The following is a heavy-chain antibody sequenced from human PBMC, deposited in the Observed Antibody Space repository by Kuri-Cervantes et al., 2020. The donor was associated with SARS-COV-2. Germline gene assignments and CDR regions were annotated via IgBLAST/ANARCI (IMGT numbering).Heavy chain of an antibody. CDR2: INTSCGST. D-gene: IGHD6-13*01. J-gene: IGHJ5*02. V-gene: IGHV1-46*01. CDR1: GYTFTSYY. CDR3: AREGYSSSLDPFDP. Sequence: GGSLTLSCTASGYTFTSYYMHWVRQAPGQGLEWMGIINTSCGSTSYAQKFQGRVTMTRDTSTSTVYMELSSLRSDDTAVYYCAREGYSSSLDPFDPWGQGTLVTCYS.